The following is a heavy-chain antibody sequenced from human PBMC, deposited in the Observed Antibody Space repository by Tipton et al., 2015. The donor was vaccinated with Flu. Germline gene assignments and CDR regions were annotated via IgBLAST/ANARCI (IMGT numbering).Heavy chain of an antibody. J-gene: IGHJ3*02. D-gene: IGHD5-24*01. CDR1: GYSFTSYW. V-gene: IGHV5-51*01. CDR2: IYPGDSDT. Sequence: VQLVQSGAEVKKPGESLKISCKGSGYSFTSYWIGWVRQMPGKGLEWMGIIYPGDSDTRYSPSFQGQVTISADKSISTAYLQWSRLKASDTAMYYCGGLRPGWLLTPGAFDIWGQGTMVAVSS. CDR3: GGLRPGWLLTPGAFDI.